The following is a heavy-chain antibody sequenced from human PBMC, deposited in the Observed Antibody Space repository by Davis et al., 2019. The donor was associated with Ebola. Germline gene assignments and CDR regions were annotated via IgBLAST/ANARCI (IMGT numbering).Heavy chain of an antibody. J-gene: IGHJ4*02. D-gene: IGHD2-2*01. CDR1: GGSFSGYY. CDR2: INHSGST. Sequence: SETLSLTCAVYGGSFSGYYWSWIRQPPGKGLEWIGEINHSGSTNYNPSLKSRVTISVDTSKNQFSLKLSSVTAADTAVYYCAREAIVVVPAGFDYWGQGTLVTVSS. CDR3: AREAIVVVPAGFDY. V-gene: IGHV4-34*01.